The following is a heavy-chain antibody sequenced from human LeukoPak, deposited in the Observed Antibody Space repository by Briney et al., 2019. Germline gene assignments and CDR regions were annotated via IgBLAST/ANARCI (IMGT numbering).Heavy chain of an antibody. CDR3: ARDGIRGLHSGMDV. Sequence: GASVKVSCKTSGYSFTGYYMHWVRQAPGQGLEWMGWINPNTGVTNYAQKFQGRVTMTRGTSITTAYMDLSSLRSDDTAVYYCARDGIRGLHSGMDVWGQGTTVTVSS. CDR2: INPNTGVT. CDR1: GYSFTGYY. V-gene: IGHV1-2*02. D-gene: IGHD1-26*01. J-gene: IGHJ6*02.